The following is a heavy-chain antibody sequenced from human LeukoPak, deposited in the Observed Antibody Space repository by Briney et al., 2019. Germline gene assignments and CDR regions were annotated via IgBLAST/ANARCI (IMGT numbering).Heavy chain of an antibody. CDR3: ARDVGSGGGTFPTYHFDF. Sequence: EPSETLSLTCTVSGGSISSYFWDWIRQPAGKGLEWIGRIYSSGDTNYNPSLKSRVTMSVDTSKNQFSLRLSSLTAADTAVYYCARDVGSGGGTFPTYHFDFWGQGTLVTVSS. CDR1: GGSISSYF. D-gene: IGHD3-10*01. J-gene: IGHJ4*02. V-gene: IGHV4-4*07. CDR2: IYSSGDT.